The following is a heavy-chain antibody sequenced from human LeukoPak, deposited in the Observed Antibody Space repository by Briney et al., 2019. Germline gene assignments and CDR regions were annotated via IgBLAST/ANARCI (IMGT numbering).Heavy chain of an antibody. CDR3: ARSLTIFGVVIINYYYYGMDV. V-gene: IGHV3-13*01. CDR1: GFTFSSYD. J-gene: IGHJ6*02. CDR2: IGTAGDT. Sequence: PGGSLRLSCAASGFTFSSYDMHWVRQATGKGLEWVSAIGTAGDTYYPGSVKGRFTISRENAKNSLYLQMNSLRAEDTAVYYCARSLTIFGVVIINYYYYGMDVWGQGTTVTVSS. D-gene: IGHD3-3*01.